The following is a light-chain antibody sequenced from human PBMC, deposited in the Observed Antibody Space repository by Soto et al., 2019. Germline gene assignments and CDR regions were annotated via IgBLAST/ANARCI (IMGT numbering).Light chain of an antibody. CDR2: WAS. CDR1: QSVLYSSNNKNF. V-gene: IGKV4-1*01. Sequence: DIVMTQSPDSLAVSLGERATINCESSQSVLYSSNNKNFLAWYQQKPRQPPKLLIYWASTRESGVPDRFSGSGSATDFTLTISSLQAEDVAVYYCQQYYTTPPTFGQGTELGIK. CDR3: QQYYTTPPT. J-gene: IGKJ2*01.